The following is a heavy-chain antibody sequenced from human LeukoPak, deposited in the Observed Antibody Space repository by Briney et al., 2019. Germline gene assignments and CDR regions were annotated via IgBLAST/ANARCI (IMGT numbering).Heavy chain of an antibody. CDR1: SFTFTDFG. D-gene: IGHD6-13*01. Sequence: ASVKVSCKASSFTFTDFGISWVRQAPGQGLEWMGWIRVSNGNTDYAQKFQGRVTMTTDTSTNTAYMELKGLRSDDTAVYYCTRDRSNNDSWGQGTLVTVSS. V-gene: IGHV1-18*01. J-gene: IGHJ4*02. CDR3: TRDRSNNDS. CDR2: IRVSNGNT.